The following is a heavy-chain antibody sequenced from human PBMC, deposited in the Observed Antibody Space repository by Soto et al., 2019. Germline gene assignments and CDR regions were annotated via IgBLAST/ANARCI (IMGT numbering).Heavy chain of an antibody. CDR2: ISGSGGST. CDR3: AKTGGAAAARYYYYGMDV. D-gene: IGHD6-13*01. CDR1: GFTFSSYA. V-gene: IGHV3-23*01. Sequence: EVQLLESGGGLVQPGGSLRLSCAASGFTFSSYAMSWVRQAPGKGLEWVSAISGSGGSTYYADSVKGRFTISRDNSENTLYLQMNSLRAEDTAVYYCAKTGGAAAARYYYYGMDVWGQGTTVTVSS. J-gene: IGHJ6*02.